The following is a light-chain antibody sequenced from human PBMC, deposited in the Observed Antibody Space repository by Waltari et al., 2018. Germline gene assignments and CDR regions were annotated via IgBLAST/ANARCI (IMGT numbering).Light chain of an antibody. J-gene: IGLJ2*01. V-gene: IGLV1-47*01. CDR3: AAWDDSLSALL. Sequence: QSVLTQPPSASGTPGQRVTISCSGSISNIRSNYVYWYQQLPGTAPKLLIYTNHPRPSWVPDRFSGSKSDTSASLAISGLRSEDEADYFCAAWDDSLSALLFGGGTKLTVL. CDR1: ISNIRSNY. CDR2: TNH.